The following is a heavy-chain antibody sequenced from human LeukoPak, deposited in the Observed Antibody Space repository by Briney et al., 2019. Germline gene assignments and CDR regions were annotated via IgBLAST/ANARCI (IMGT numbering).Heavy chain of an antibody. J-gene: IGHJ4*02. D-gene: IGHD2-2*02. CDR3: ARGLTHYCSSTSCFTYFDY. CDR2: INHSGST. CDR1: GGSSSGYY. Sequence: SETLSLTCAVYGGSSSGYYWSWIRQPPGKGLEWIGEINHSGSTNYNPSLKSRVTISVDTSKNQFSLKLSSVTAADTAVYYCARGLTHYCSSTSCFTYFDYWGQGTLVTVSS. V-gene: IGHV4-34*09.